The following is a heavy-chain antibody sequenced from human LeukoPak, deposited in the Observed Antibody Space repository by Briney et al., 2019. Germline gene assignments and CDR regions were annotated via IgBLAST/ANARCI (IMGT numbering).Heavy chain of an antibody. V-gene: IGHV3-30-3*01. CDR3: ARSPYYDFWSGYYLDY. CDR2: ISYDGSNK. J-gene: IGHJ4*02. D-gene: IGHD3-3*01. CDR1: GFTFSSYA. Sequence: GGSLRLSCAASGFTFSSYAMHWVRQAPGKGLEWVAVISYDGSNKYYADSVKGRFTISRDNSKNTLYLQMNGLRAEDTAVYYCARSPYYDFWSGYYLDYWGQGTLVTVSS.